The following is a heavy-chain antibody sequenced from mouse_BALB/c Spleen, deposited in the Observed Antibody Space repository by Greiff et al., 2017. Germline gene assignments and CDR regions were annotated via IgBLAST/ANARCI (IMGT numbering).Heavy chain of an antibody. CDR3: ARGGLRYWYFDV. Sequence: QVQLQQPGAELVKPGASVKLSCKASGYTFTSYWMHWVKQRPGQGLEWIGEINPSNGRTNYNEKFKSKATLTVDKSSSTAYMQLSSLTSEDSAVYYCARGGLRYWYFDVWGAGTTVTVSS. V-gene: IGHV1S81*02. D-gene: IGHD1-1*01. CDR2: INPSNGRT. J-gene: IGHJ1*01. CDR1: GYTFTSYW.